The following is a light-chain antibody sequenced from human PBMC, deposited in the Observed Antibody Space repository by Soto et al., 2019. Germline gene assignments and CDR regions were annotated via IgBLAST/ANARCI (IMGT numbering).Light chain of an antibody. Sequence: EIVLTQSPGTLSLSPGERATLSCRASQSVSSSFLAWYQQKPGQAPRLLIYGASSRATGIPDRFSGSGSETEFTLTNNRLEPEDFAVYYCQQYGTSPPFTFGPGTKVDIK. CDR2: GAS. J-gene: IGKJ3*01. CDR1: QSVSSSF. CDR3: QQYGTSPPFT. V-gene: IGKV3-20*01.